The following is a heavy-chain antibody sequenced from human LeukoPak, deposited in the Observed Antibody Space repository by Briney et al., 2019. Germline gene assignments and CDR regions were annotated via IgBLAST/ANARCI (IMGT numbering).Heavy chain of an antibody. CDR3: ASRSGYVYAEYFQH. D-gene: IGHD5-12*01. CDR1: GGSISSGGYS. Sequence: PSETLSLTCAVSGGSISSGGYSWSWIRQPPGKGLEWIGYIYHSGSTYYNPSLKSRVTISVDRSKNQFSLKLSSVTAADTAVYYCASRSGYVYAEYFQHWGQGTLVTVSP. CDR2: IYHSGST. J-gene: IGHJ1*01. V-gene: IGHV4-30-2*01.